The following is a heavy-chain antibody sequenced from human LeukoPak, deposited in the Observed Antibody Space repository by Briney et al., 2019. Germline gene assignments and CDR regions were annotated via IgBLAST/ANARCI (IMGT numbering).Heavy chain of an antibody. CDR3: ARQGGYCSGRSCYFYFDS. CDR1: GGSMGSSTNY. D-gene: IGHD2-15*01. CDR2: IYYSGST. Sequence: SETLSLTCNVSGGSMGSSTNYWGWIRQPPGKGLEWIATIYYSGSTYYNPSLKSRLSISVDTSRNQFSLRPSSVTAADTAVYYCARQGGYCSGRSCYFYFDSWGQGTLVTVAS. V-gene: IGHV4-39*01. J-gene: IGHJ4*02.